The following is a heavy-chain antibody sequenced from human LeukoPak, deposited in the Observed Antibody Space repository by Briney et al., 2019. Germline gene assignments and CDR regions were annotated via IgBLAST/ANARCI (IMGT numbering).Heavy chain of an antibody. J-gene: IGHJ4*02. V-gene: IGHV3-23*01. D-gene: IGHD3-3*01. Sequence: PGGSLRLSCAASGFSFNTYTMNGVRQAPGKGLKWVSAISGSGGSTYYADSVKGRFTISRDNSKNTLYLQMNSLRAEDTAVYYCAKDRFGVVTKLGYWGQRTLVTVSS. CDR3: AKDRFGVVTKLGY. CDR1: GFSFNTYT. CDR2: ISGSGGST.